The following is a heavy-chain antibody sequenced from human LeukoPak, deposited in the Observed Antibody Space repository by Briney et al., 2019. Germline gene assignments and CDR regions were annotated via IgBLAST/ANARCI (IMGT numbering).Heavy chain of an antibody. D-gene: IGHD3-22*01. CDR1: GGTFSSYA. J-gene: IGHJ4*02. CDR3: ARDLPLNYYDSSGYLSHFDY. V-gene: IGHV1-18*01. Sequence: ASVKVSCKASGGTFSSYAISWVRQAPGQGLEWMGWISAYNGNTNYAQKFQGRVTMTTDTSTSTAYMELRSLRSDDTAVYYCARDLPLNYYDSSGYLSHFDYWGQGTLVTVSS. CDR2: ISAYNGNT.